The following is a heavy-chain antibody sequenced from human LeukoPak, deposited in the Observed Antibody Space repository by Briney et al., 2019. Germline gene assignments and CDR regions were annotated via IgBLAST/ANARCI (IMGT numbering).Heavy chain of an antibody. Sequence: GRSLRLSCAASGFTFSSFWMHWVRQAPGKGLVWVSRINLDGRGTTYADSVKGRFTISRDNAKNTLYLQMNSLRAEDTAVYYCARDQRGNWNDTPRYWGQGTLVTVSS. D-gene: IGHD1-1*01. CDR1: GFTFSSFW. V-gene: IGHV3-74*01. J-gene: IGHJ4*02. CDR2: INLDGRGT. CDR3: ARDQRGNWNDTPRY.